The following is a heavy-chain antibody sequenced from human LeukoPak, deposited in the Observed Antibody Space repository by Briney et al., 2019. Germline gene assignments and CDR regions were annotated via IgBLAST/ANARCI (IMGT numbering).Heavy chain of an antibody. J-gene: IGHJ4*02. CDR1: GFTFSSYG. D-gene: IGHD2-15*01. V-gene: IGHV3-33*01. CDR3: ARAFYCSGGSCYFAIDY. Sequence: GGSLRLSCAASGFTFSSYGMHWVRQAPGKGLEWVAVIWYDGSNKYYADSVKGRFTISRDNSKNTLYLQMNSLRAEDTAVYYCARAFYCSGGSCYFAIDYWGQGTLVTVSS. CDR2: IWYDGSNK.